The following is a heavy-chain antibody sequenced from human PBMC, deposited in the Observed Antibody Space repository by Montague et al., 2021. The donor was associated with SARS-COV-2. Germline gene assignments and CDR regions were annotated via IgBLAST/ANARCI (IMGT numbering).Heavy chain of an antibody. D-gene: IGHD6-13*01. V-gene: IGHV2-70*11. Sequence: PALVKPTQTLTLTCTFSGFSLSTSGMCVSWIRQPPGKALEWLARIDWDDDEYYSTSLKIRLTISKDTSKNQVVLTMTNMDPVDTATYYCARILVAAAGSPFDPWGQGTLVTVSS. CDR2: IDWDDDE. J-gene: IGHJ5*02. CDR1: GFSLSTSGMC. CDR3: ARILVAAAGSPFDP.